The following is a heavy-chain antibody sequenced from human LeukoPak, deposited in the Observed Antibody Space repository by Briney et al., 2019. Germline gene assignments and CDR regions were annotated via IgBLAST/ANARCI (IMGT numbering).Heavy chain of an antibody. CDR2: INQDGSEK. CDR1: GFTFSSYW. J-gene: IGHJ4*02. Sequence: GGSLRLSCAVSGFTFSSYWMNWVRKAPGKGQERVASINQDGSEKYYLDSVKGRFTISRDNAKNSLYLQMNSLRDEDTAVYSCARDGVRDGLYFDRWGQGTLVTVSS. CDR3: ARDGVRDGLYFDR. D-gene: IGHD5-24*01. V-gene: IGHV3-7*01.